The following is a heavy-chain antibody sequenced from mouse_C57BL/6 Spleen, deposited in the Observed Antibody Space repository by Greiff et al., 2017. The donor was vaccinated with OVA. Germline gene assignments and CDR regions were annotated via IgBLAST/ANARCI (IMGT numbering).Heavy chain of an antibody. Sequence: VKLQESGTELVKPGASVKLSCKASGYTFTSYWMHWVKQRPGQGLEWIGNINPSNGGTNYNEKFKSKATLTVDKSSSTAYMQLSSLTSEDSAVYYCARTTVVAHWYFDVWGTGTTVTVSS. J-gene: IGHJ1*03. CDR2: INPSNGGT. CDR1: GYTFTSYW. D-gene: IGHD1-1*01. CDR3: ARTTVVAHWYFDV. V-gene: IGHV1-53*01.